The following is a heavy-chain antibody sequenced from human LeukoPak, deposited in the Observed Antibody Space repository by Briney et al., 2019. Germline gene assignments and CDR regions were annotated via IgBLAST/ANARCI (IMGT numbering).Heavy chain of an antibody. V-gene: IGHV3-30-3*01. CDR1: GFTFSSYA. CDR2: ISYDGSNK. D-gene: IGHD1-7*01. CDR3: ARDKLPPYYYYGMDV. J-gene: IGHJ6*02. Sequence: GRSLRLSCAASGFTFSSYAMHWLRQAPGKGLEGVAVISYDGSNKYYADSVKGRFTIYRDNSKNTLYLQMNRLRAEDTAVYYCARDKLPPYYYYGMDVWGQGTTVTVSS.